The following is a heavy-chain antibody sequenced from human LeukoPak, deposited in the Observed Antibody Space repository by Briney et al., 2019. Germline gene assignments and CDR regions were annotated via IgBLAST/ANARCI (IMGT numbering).Heavy chain of an antibody. D-gene: IGHD3-10*01. Sequence: SETLSLTCTVSGDSISSHFWSWIRQPPGKGLEYIGCIHYTGSTKYNFSLKSRVTISVDTSKNQLSLRLSSVTAADTAVYYCAIGTMVRGVDGSLDYWGQGTLVTVSS. CDR3: AIGTMVRGVDGSLDY. CDR1: GDSISSHF. CDR2: IHYTGST. V-gene: IGHV4-59*08. J-gene: IGHJ4*02.